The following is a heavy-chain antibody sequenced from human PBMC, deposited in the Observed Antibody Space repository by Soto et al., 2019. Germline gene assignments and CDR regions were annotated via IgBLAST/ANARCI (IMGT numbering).Heavy chain of an antibody. Sequence: QVQLQESGPGLVKPSETLSLTCTVSGGSISSYYWSWIRQPPGKGLEWIGYIFYSGSTNYNPSLRSRVTISVDTSKNQCSLKLSSVTAADTAVYYCARGVYDWGGYFDLWGRGTLVTVSS. CDR3: ARGVYDWGGYFDL. V-gene: IGHV4-59*01. D-gene: IGHD3-16*01. CDR2: IFYSGST. CDR1: GGSISSYY. J-gene: IGHJ2*01.